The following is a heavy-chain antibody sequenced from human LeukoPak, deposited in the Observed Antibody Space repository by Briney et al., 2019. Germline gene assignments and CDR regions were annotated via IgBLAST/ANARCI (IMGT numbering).Heavy chain of an antibody. CDR1: GFTFSSYS. D-gene: IGHD6-6*01. CDR3: ARVGVRYSSSATFDY. CDR2: ISSSSSYI. V-gene: IGHV3-21*01. J-gene: IGHJ4*02. Sequence: GGSLRLSCAASGFTFSSYSMNWVRQAPGKGLQWVSSISSSSSYIYYADSVKGRFTISRDNAKNSLYLQMNSLRAEDTAVYYCARVGVRYSSSATFDYWGQGTLVTVSS.